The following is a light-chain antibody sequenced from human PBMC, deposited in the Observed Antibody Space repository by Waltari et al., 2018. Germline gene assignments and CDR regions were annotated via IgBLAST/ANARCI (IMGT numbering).Light chain of an antibody. Sequence: QSALTQPASVSGSPGQSITISCTGTSSDVGGYNYVSWYQQHPGKAPKLMIYDVSKRPSGVSNRFSRSTSGNTASLPISALQAEDEADYYCSSYTSSSTWVFGGGTKLTVL. CDR3: SSYTSSSTWV. CDR2: DVS. V-gene: IGLV2-14*01. CDR1: SSDVGGYNY. J-gene: IGLJ3*02.